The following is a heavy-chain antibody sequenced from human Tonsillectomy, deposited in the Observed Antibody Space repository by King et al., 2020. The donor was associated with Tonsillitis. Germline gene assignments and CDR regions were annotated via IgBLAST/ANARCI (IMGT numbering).Heavy chain of an antibody. J-gene: IGHJ4*02. CDR3: ARHLGYCSGGSCYSGSFDY. CDR2: IYYSGST. V-gene: IGHV4-39*01. D-gene: IGHD2-15*01. Sequence: LQLQESGPGLVKPSETLSLTCTVSGGSISSSSYYWGWIRQPPGKGLEWIGSIYYSGSTYYNPSLKSRVTISVDTSKNQFSLKLSSVTAADTAVYYCARHLGYCSGGSCYSGSFDYWGQGTLVTVSS. CDR1: GGSISSSSYY.